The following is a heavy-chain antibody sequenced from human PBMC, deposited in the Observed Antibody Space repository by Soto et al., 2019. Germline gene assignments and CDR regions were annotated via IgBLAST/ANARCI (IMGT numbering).Heavy chain of an antibody. V-gene: IGHV1-69*02. CDR3: ASIYGSLYLAVDY. J-gene: IGHJ4*02. D-gene: IGHD3-10*01. CDR1: GDTFNFYS. Sequence: QVQLVQSGAEVKRPGSSVKVSCKASGDTFNFYSINWVRQAPGLGLEWMGRVNPIVSMSNYAQKFQGRVTMTADKSTSTAYMQLSSLRSEDTAISYCASIYGSLYLAVDYLGQGALVTVSS. CDR2: VNPIVSMS.